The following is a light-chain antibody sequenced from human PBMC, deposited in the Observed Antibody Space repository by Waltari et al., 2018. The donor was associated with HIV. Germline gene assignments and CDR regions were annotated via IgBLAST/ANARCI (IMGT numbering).Light chain of an antibody. V-gene: IGLV1-51*01. CDR3: GAWDSSLTAEV. CDR1: SPSLGNHH. J-gene: IGLJ2*01. Sequence: QSVVTQPPSVSAAPGPQVTIPCPGTSPSLGNHHLSWYQHPPGTAPTLLIYDNIKRPSGIPDRFSGAKSGTSATLGITGLQAGDEADYYCGAWDSSLTAEVFGGGTKLTVL. CDR2: DNI.